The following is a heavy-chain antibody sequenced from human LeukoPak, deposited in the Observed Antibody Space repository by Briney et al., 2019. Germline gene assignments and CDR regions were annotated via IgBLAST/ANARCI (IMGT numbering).Heavy chain of an antibody. V-gene: IGHV3-48*02. CDR1: GFTFSTYS. J-gene: IGHJ4*02. Sequence: GGSLRLSCAASGFTFSTYSKNWVRQAPGKGLEWVSYISSSSSGKYYADSVKGRFTISRDNAKNSLYLQMNSLRDEDTAVYYCARESSYYLDYWGQGTLVAVSS. D-gene: IGHD6-13*01. CDR3: ARESSYYLDY. CDR2: ISSSSSGK.